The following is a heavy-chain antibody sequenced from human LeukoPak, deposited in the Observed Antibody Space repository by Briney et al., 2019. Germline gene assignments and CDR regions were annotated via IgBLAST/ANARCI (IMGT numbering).Heavy chain of an antibody. CDR2: INQDGSEK. D-gene: IGHD5-12*01. CDR3: ARELASPADN. V-gene: IGHV3-7*01. J-gene: IGHJ4*02. Sequence: PGGSLRLPCAASGFTFSTYWMNWVRQAPGRGLEWVAHINQDGSEKFYVDSVKGRFTISRDNAKNSLYLQMNSLRAEDTAVYYCARELASPADNWGQGTLVTVSS. CDR1: GFTFSTYW.